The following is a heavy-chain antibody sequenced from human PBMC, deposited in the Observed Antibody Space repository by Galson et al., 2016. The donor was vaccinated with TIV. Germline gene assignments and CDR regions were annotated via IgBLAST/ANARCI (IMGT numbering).Heavy chain of an antibody. D-gene: IGHD3-16*01. CDR2: MNPGDSET. Sequence: QSGAEVKKPGESLIISCKASGYMFSAHWFGWVRQMPGKGPEWIGIMNPGDSETRYSPSFEGQVTISADISISTAYLQWHSLKASDTAVYYCAKGKEYYEFWGQGTLVTVSS. CDR3: AKGKEYYEF. J-gene: IGHJ4*02. CDR1: GYMFSAHW. V-gene: IGHV5-51*03.